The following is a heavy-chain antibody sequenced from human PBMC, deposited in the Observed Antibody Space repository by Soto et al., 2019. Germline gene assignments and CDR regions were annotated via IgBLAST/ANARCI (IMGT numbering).Heavy chain of an antibody. CDR2: IYYSGST. D-gene: IGHD3-10*01. CDR3: ARAFMGIRGVMQYYFDS. CDR1: GGSISSYY. Sequence: SETLSLTCTVSGGSISSYYWSWIRLPPGKGLEWIGYIYYSGSTNYNPSLKSRVTISVDTSKNQFSLKLSSVTAADTAVYYCARAFMGIRGVMQYYFDSWGRGTLVTVSS. V-gene: IGHV4-59*01. J-gene: IGHJ4*02.